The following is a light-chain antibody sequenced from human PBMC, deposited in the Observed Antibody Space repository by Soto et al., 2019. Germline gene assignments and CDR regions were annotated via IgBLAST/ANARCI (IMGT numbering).Light chain of an antibody. CDR1: QSVLYSSDNNNY. Sequence: DIVMTQSPDSLAVSLGERATINCKSSQSVLYSSDNNNYLAWYQQKPGQPPKLLIHWASTRESGVPDRFSGRGYGTDFTLTISSLQAEDVAVYYCQQYYSTPHTFGQGTKLEIK. CDR3: QQYYSTPHT. J-gene: IGKJ2*01. V-gene: IGKV4-1*01. CDR2: WAS.